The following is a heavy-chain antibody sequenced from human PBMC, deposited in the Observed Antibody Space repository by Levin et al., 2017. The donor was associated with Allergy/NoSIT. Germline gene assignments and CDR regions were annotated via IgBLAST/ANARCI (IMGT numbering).Heavy chain of an antibody. J-gene: IGHJ3*02. Sequence: GESLKISCAASGFTFSSYAMSWVRQAPGKGLEWVSAISGSGGSTYYADSVKGRFTISRDNSKNTLYLQMNSLRAEDTAVYYCAKDGNSGDAFDIWGQGTMVTVSS. V-gene: IGHV3-23*01. CDR2: ISGSGGST. D-gene: IGHD6-13*01. CDR1: GFTFSSYA. CDR3: AKDGNSGDAFDI.